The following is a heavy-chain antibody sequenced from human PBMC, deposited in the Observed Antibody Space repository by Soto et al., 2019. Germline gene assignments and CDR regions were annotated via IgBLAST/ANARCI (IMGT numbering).Heavy chain of an antibody. CDR2: VYYSGSS. CDR3: AKLSCTSSTCYFPGWFDP. V-gene: IGHV4-31*03. D-gene: IGHD2-2*01. J-gene: IGHJ5*02. CDR1: GDSISGGASF. Sequence: QVQLQESGPGLVKPSETLSLTCTVSGDSISGGASFWSWIRQPPGKGLEWIANVYYSGSSYYNPSLNCRLTISVDTTKNQFSLQLKSMSAADTAVYYCAKLSCTSSTCYFPGWFDPWGQGTLVTVSS.